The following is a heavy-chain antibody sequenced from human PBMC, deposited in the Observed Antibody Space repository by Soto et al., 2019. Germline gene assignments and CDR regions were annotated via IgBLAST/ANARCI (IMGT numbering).Heavy chain of an antibody. J-gene: IGHJ4*02. CDR2: ISKSDYT. D-gene: IGHD2-2*01. Sequence: PGGSLRLSCTVSGFAFNNYGINWVRQAPGKGLEWVSSISKSDYTYYSDSVKGRFAISRDNDKSSVSLQMNTLGVEDTAVYYFAREDSIIIPAVSDFWGQGTLVTVSS. CDR1: GFAFNNYG. CDR3: AREDSIIIPAVSDF. V-gene: IGHV3-21*01.